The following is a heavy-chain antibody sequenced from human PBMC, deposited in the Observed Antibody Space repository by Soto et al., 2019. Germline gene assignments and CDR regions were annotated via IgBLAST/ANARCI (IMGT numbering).Heavy chain of an antibody. Sequence: SETLSLTCAVYGGSFSGYYWSWIRQPPGKGLEWIGEINHSGSTNYNPSLKSRVTISVDTSKNQFSLKLSSVTAADTAVYYCARTGYMAAAGRPVYYYYGMDVWGQGTTVTVSS. J-gene: IGHJ6*02. CDR2: INHSGST. CDR3: ARTGYMAAAGRPVYYYYGMDV. CDR1: GGSFSGYY. V-gene: IGHV4-34*01. D-gene: IGHD6-13*01.